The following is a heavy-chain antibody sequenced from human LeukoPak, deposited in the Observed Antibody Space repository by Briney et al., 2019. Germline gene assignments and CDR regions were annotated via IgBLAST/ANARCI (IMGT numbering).Heavy chain of an antibody. CDR2: INPNSGGT. CDR3: AREGDAGATLCYYFDY. V-gene: IGHV1-2*02. D-gene: IGHD1-26*01. J-gene: IGHJ4*02. CDR1: GYTFTGYY. Sequence: GASVKVSCKASGYTFTGYYMHWVRQAPGQGLEWMGWINPNSGGTNYAQKFQGRVTMTRDTSISTAYMELSRLRFDDTAVYYCAREGDAGATLCYYFDYWGQGTLVTVSS.